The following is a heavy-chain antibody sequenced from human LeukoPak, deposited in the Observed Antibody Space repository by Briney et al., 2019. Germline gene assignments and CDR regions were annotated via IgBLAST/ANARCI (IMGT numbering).Heavy chain of an antibody. V-gene: IGHV3-23*01. CDR3: AKWNGYGDY. CDR2: ISGGNT. J-gene: IGHJ4*02. D-gene: IGHD3-3*01. Sequence: GVSLRLSCAASGFTFSNSGTTWVRQAPGKGLEWVSGISGGNTYYADSVKGRFTVSRDNSKNTMYLQMNSLRAEDTAIYYCAKWNGYGDYWGQGTLVTVSS. CDR1: GFTFSNSG.